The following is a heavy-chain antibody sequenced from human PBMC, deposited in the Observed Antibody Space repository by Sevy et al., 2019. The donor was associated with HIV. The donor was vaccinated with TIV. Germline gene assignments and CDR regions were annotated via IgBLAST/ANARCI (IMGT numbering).Heavy chain of an antibody. J-gene: IGHJ5*02. CDR3: AREEVGHSSSTRLWFDP. Sequence: ASVKVSCKASGGTFSSYAISWVRQAPGQGLEWMGGIIPIFGTANYAQKFQGRVTITADESTSPAYMELSSLRSEDTAVYYCAREEVGHSSSTRLWFDPWGQGTLVTVSS. D-gene: IGHD6-13*01. CDR1: GGTFSSYA. V-gene: IGHV1-69*13. CDR2: IIPIFGTA.